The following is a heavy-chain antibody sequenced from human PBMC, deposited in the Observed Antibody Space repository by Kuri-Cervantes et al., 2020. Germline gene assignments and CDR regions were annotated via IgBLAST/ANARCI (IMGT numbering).Heavy chain of an antibody. Sequence: GGSLRLSCTASGFTFGDYAMSRFRQAPGKGLEWVGFIRSKAYGGTTEYAASVKGRFTISRDDSKSIAYLQMNSLRTEDTAVYYCARDILAAAGTSWGQGTLVTVSS. CDR2: IRSKAYGGTT. CDR1: GFTFGDYA. D-gene: IGHD6-13*01. V-gene: IGHV3-49*03. J-gene: IGHJ4*02. CDR3: ARDILAAAGTS.